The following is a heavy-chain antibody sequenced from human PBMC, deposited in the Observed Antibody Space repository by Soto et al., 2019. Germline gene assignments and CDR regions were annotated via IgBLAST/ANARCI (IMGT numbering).Heavy chain of an antibody. CDR3: ARLKSAVFTTTDDCFHP. CDR2: IYYSGTA. CDR1: GDSTSSSSYY. V-gene: IGHV4-39*01. D-gene: IGHD2-21*02. J-gene: IGHJ5*02. Sequence: PSETLSLTCTVSGDSTSSSSYYWGWIRQPPGKGLEWIGDIYYSGTAHYNPSLKSRVTISIDTSKNQFSLHVRSVTAADTAVYYCARLKSAVFTTTDDCFHPWGQGTTLTVYS.